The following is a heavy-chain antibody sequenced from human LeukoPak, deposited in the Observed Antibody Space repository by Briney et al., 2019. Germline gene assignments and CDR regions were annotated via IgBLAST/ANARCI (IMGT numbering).Heavy chain of an antibody. Sequence: KPGGSLRLSCAASGFTFRDYSMNWVRQAPGKGLEWVSYISTSGNYIYYADSVKGRFTISRDNAKNSLYLQMHSLRAEDTALYACARGAYNSGGTHENWGQGTLVTVSS. J-gene: IGHJ4*02. D-gene: IGHD3-22*01. CDR2: ISTSGNYI. V-gene: IGHV3-21*01. CDR3: ARGAYNSGGTHEN. CDR1: GFTFRDYS.